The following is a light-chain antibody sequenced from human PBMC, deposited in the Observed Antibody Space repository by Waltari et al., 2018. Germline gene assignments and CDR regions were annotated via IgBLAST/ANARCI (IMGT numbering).Light chain of an antibody. CDR1: SGHSSNI. Sequence: QLVLTQSPSASASLGASVRLTCTLDSGHSSNIIAWLPQRPEKGPRYLMRVNSDGSHNKGAEIPDRFSGSSSGAERYLTISSVQSGDEGVYYCQTGGHGSWVFGGGTHLTVL. CDR2: VNSDGSH. J-gene: IGLJ3*02. CDR3: QTGGHGSWV. V-gene: IGLV4-69*01.